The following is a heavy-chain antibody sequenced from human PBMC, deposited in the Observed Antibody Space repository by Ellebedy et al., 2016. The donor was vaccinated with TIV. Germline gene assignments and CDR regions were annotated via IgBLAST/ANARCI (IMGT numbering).Heavy chain of an antibody. J-gene: IGHJ4*03. CDR3: ARDQGWAYPGSTRFDY. Sequence: PGGSLRLSCAASGFTFSSYDMHWVRQVTGKGLEWVSAIGTAGDTYYPGSVKGRFTISRENAKNSLYLQMSSLRAEDTAVYYCARDQGWAYPGSTRFDYWGQGTLVTVSS. D-gene: IGHD3-10*01. CDR2: IGTAGDT. CDR1: GFTFSSYD. V-gene: IGHV3-13*01.